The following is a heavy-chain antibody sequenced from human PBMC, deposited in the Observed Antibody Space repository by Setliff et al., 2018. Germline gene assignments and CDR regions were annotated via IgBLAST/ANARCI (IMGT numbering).Heavy chain of an antibody. V-gene: IGHV4-34*01. D-gene: IGHD5-18*01. CDR3: ARAGYIYYYYYMDV. CDR2: INHSGST. CDR1: GGSFSGYY. J-gene: IGHJ6*03. Sequence: SETLSLTCAVYGGSFSGYYWSWIRQPPGKGLEWIGEINHSGSTNYSPSLKSRVTIAVDTSKNRCSLKLSSVTAADTAVYYCARAGYIYYYYYMDVWGKGTTVTVSS.